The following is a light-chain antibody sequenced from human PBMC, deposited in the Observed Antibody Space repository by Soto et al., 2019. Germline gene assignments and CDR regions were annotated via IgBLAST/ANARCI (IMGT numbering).Light chain of an antibody. J-gene: IGKJ1*01. CDR2: GAS. Sequence: EIVLTQSPGTLSLSPGERATLSCRASPSVSSSYLAWYQQKPGQAPRLLIYGASSRATGIPDRFSGSGSGTDFTLTISRLEPEDFAVYYCQQYGSSPPTFGQGTKV. CDR3: QQYGSSPPT. CDR1: PSVSSSY. V-gene: IGKV3-20*01.